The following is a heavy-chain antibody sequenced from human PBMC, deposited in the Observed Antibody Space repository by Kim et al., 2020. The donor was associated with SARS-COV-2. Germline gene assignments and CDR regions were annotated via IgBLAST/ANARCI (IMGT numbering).Heavy chain of an antibody. V-gene: IGHV4-59*01. CDR2: IYYSGST. Sequence: SETLSLTCTVSGGSISSYYWSWIRQPPGKGLEWIGYIYYSGSTNYNPSLKSRVTISVDTSKNQFSLKLSSVTAADTAVYYCARGYVVPAIFDYWGQGTLVTVSS. D-gene: IGHD2-2*01. CDR1: GGSISSYY. CDR3: ARGYVVPAIFDY. J-gene: IGHJ4*02.